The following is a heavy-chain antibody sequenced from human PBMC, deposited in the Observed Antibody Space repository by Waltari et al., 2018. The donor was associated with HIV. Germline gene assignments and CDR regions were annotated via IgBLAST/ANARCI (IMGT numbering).Heavy chain of an antibody. CDR3: ARGFHGHNMMGYYYYGLDV. V-gene: IGHV1-8*01. D-gene: IGHD3-16*01. CDR1: GYTFASYD. Sequence: QVQLVQSGAEVKKPGASVKVSCKASGYTFASYDINWVRQAAGQGLEWMGWMNPNSGNTGYAQKFQGRVSMTRSPSISTAYMELSSVKSDDTAVYYCARGFHGHNMMGYYYYGLDVWGQGTTVIVSS. CDR2: MNPNSGNT. J-gene: IGHJ6*02.